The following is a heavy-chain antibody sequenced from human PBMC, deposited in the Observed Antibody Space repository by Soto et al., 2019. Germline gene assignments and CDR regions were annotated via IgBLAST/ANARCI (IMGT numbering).Heavy chain of an antibody. CDR2: IWYDGSNK. D-gene: IGHD1-1*01. CDR1: GFTFSSYG. V-gene: IGHV3-33*01. CDR3: ARGNMDV. Sequence: GGSLRLSCAASGFTFSSYGMHWVRQAPGKGLEWVAVIWYDGSNKYYADSVKDRFTISRDNSKKMLYLQMNSLRADDTALYYCARGNMDVWGQGTTVTVSS. J-gene: IGHJ6*02.